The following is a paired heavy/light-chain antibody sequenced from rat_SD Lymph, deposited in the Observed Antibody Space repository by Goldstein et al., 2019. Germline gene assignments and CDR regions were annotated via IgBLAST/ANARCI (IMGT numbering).Heavy chain of an antibody. J-gene: IGHJ2*01. CDR3: ARRSFSRHYFDY. CDR2: IRNKANGYTT. Sequence: EVKLLESGGGLVQPGGSMRLSCAASGFTFTDFYMNWIRQPAGKAPEWLGFIRNKANGYTTEYNPSVKGRFTISRDNTQNMLYLQMNTLRAEDTATYYCARRSFSRHYFDYWGQGVMVTVSS. CDR1: GFTFTDFY. V-gene: IGHV7-7*01.
Light chain of an antibody. Sequence: EIVLTQSPTTMAASPGEKVTLTCRASSSVSYMHWYQQKSGASPKLWIYDTSNRASGVPNRFSGSGSGTSYSLTISSMETEDAATYYCQQWSSNPWTFGGGTKLELK. CDR2: DTS. V-gene: IGKV4S2*01. CDR3: QQWSSNPWT. J-gene: IGKJ1*01. CDR1: SSVSY.